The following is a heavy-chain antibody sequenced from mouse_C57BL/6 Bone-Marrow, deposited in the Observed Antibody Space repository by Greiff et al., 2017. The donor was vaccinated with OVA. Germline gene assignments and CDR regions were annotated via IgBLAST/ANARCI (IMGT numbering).Heavy chain of an antibody. V-gene: IGHV1-9*01. J-gene: IGHJ2*01. Sequence: QVQLQQSGAELMKPGASVKLSCKATGYTFTGYWIAWVKQRPGHGLEWIGEILPGSGSTKYNEKFKGKATLTADKSSSTAYMQLNSLTSEDSAVYFWARSGFSFSTTVVDYFDYWGQGTTLTVSS. CDR3: ARSGFSFSTTVVDYFDY. D-gene: IGHD1-1*01. CDR2: ILPGSGST. CDR1: GYTFTGYW.